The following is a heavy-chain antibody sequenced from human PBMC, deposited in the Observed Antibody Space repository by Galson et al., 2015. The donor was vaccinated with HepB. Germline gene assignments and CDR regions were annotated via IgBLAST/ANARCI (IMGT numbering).Heavy chain of an antibody. D-gene: IGHD4-17*01. CDR2: IWYDGSNK. CDR1: GFTFSDYG. CDR3: AREGMTAVTNFDY. V-gene: IGHV3-33*01. J-gene: IGHJ4*02. Sequence: LRLSCAASGFTFSDYGMHWVRQAPGTGLEWLAVIWYDGSNKYYADSLKGRLTISRDNSKNTLYLQMNSLRAEDTAVYYCAREGMTAVTNFDYWGQGTLVTVSS.